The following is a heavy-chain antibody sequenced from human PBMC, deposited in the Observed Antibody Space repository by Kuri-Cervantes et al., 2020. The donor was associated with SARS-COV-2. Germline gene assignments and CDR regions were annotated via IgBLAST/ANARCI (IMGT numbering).Heavy chain of an antibody. CDR1: GGSITTYSYY. CDR2: LYYSGST. Sequence: ESLKISCTVSGGSITTYSYYWAWIRQPPGKGLEWIGSLYYSGSTYYNPSLKSRVTISIDTSKNQFSLRLSSVTAADTAVYYCARGGTYYYDRSGFDWFDPWGQGTLVTVSS. V-gene: IGHV4-39*01. J-gene: IGHJ5*02. CDR3: ARGGTYYYDRSGFDWFDP. D-gene: IGHD3-22*01.